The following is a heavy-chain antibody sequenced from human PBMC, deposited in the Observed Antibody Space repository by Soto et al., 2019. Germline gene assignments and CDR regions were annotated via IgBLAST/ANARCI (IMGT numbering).Heavy chain of an antibody. D-gene: IGHD3-3*01. CDR2: ISYVGSNK. V-gene: IGHV3-30-3*01. CDR3: ARVGWGGGDFRSGYKDYYYYGMDV. J-gene: IGHJ6*02. CDR1: GFTFSSYA. Sequence: GGSRRLSCAASGFTFSSYAIHWVRQAPGKGLEWVAVISYVGSNKYYADSVKGRFTISRDNSKNTLYLQMNSLRAEDTAVYYWARVGWGGGDFRSGYKDYYYYGMDVWGQGTTVTVSS.